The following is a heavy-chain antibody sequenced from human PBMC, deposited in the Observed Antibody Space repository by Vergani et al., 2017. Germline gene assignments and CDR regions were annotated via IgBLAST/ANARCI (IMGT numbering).Heavy chain of an antibody. CDR2: IIPIFGTA. J-gene: IGHJ6*02. D-gene: IGHD3-10*01. V-gene: IGHV1-69*12. CDR3: ASSYYYGSGSDYYYCGMDV. Sequence: QVQLVQSGAEVKKPGSSVKVSCKASGGTFSSYAISWVRQAPGQGLEWMGGIIPIFGTANYAQKFQGRVTITADESTSTAYMELSSLRSEDTAVYYCASSYYYGSGSDYYYCGMDVWGQGTTVTVSS. CDR1: GGTFSSYA.